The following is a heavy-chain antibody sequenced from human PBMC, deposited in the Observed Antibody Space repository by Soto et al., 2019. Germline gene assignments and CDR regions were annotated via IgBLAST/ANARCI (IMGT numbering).Heavy chain of an antibody. CDR2: INPNSGGT. V-gene: IGHV1-2*02. Sequence: VEMVQSGAEVMKPGASVRVSCRASGYTFTDYFIHWVRQAPGQGLEWMGWINPNSGGTNYAQKFQGRVTITSDTSITTLYLDLSRLRSDDTATYYCARDTKLPANAIHDGRWGQGTLVTVSS. CDR3: ARDTKLPANAIHDGR. D-gene: IGHD2-2*01. J-gene: IGHJ4*02. CDR1: GYTFTDYF.